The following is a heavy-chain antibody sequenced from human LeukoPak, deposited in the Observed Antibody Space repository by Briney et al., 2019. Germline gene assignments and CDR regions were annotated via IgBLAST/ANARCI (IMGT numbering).Heavy chain of an antibody. J-gene: IGHJ4*02. D-gene: IGHD3-10*01. CDR3: AKDQGVLLWFGELFSFDY. CDR2: ISGSGGST. V-gene: IGHV3-23*01. Sequence: PGGSLRLSCAASGFTFSSYAMSWVRQAPGKGLEWVSAISGSGGSTYYADSVKGRFTISRDNSKNTLYLQMNSLRAEDTAVYYCAKDQGVLLWFGELFSFDYWGQGTLVTVSS. CDR1: GFTFSSYA.